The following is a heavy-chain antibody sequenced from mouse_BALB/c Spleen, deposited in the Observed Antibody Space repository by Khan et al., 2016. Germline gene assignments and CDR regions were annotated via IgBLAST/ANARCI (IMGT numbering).Heavy chain of an antibody. CDR1: GYTFSSYW. CDR2: ILPGSGST. V-gene: IGHV1-9*01. Sequence: QVQLQQSGAELMKPGASVKISCKATGYTFSSYWIEWVKQRPGHGLEWIGEILPGSGSTNYHEKFKGKATFTAATSSNTAYMQLSSLTSEDSAVYDCAIVDYYGSSWYFDVWGAGTTVTVSA. CDR3: AIVDYYGSSWYFDV. D-gene: IGHD1-1*01. J-gene: IGHJ1*01.